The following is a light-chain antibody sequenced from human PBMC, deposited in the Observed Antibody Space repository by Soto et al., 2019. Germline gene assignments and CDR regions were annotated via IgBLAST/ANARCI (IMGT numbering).Light chain of an antibody. V-gene: IGKV1-39*01. CDR2: AAS. Sequence: DIQMTQSPSSLSASVGDRVTITCRASQSISNYLNWYQQKPGKATKVLVYAASSLESGVTSMFSGSGSGTDFTLTISSLQPEDFATYYWQQSYPPPRFGGGTRVEIK. CDR3: QQSYPPPR. J-gene: IGKJ4*02. CDR1: QSISNY.